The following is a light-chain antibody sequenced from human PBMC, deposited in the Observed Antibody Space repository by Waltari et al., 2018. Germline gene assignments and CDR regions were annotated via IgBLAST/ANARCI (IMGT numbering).Light chain of an antibody. CDR1: EDISSW. J-gene: IGKJ4*01. V-gene: IGKV1-12*01. CDR3: QQANSFPLT. Sequence: DIQMTQSPSSVSASVGDRVTITCRASEDISSWLAWYQQKPGIAPKLLIYGASSLQSGVPSRVSGSGSGTDFTLTISSLQAEDFATYYCQQANSFPLTFGGGTKVEI. CDR2: GAS.